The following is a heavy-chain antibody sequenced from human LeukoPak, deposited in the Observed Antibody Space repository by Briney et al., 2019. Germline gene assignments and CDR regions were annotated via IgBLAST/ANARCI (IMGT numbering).Heavy chain of an antibody. Sequence: GGSLRLSCAASGFTFSNYGMSWVRQAPGKGLEWVSTISGSGSATYNAGSVKGRFTTSRDNSNNTLYLQMNSLRAEDTAVYHCAKTEAPAAIRAGSDYWGQGTLVTVSS. CDR3: AKTEAPAAIRAGSDY. CDR2: ISGSGSAT. CDR1: GFTFSNYG. J-gene: IGHJ4*02. D-gene: IGHD2-2*02. V-gene: IGHV3-23*01.